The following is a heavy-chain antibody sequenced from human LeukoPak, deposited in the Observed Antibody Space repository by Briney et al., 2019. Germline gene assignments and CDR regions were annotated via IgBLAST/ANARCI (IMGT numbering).Heavy chain of an antibody. CDR3: TRVTEGNAFDY. V-gene: IGHV3-74*01. CDR2: ISTDGSST. J-gene: IGHJ4*02. CDR1: GFTFSSSS. Sequence: GGSLRLSCAASGFTFSSSSMHWVRHAPGKGLVWVSRISTDGSSTTYADSVKGRFTISRDDAKNTLYLQMNSLRAEDTALYYCTRVTEGNAFDYGGQGTLVTVSS.